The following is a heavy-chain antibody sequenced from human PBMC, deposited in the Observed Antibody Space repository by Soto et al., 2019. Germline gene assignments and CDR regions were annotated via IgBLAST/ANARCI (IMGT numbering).Heavy chain of an antibody. J-gene: IGHJ4*02. Sequence: KPSETLSLTCTVSSGSVSSASCYWSWIRQPPGKGLEWIGHVDDSGNTNYNPSLKSRVTISVDTSKNQFSLRLRSVTAADTAVYYCARLRSYSAGWYDYWGQGTLVTVSS. CDR1: SGSVSSASCY. D-gene: IGHD6-19*01. CDR2: VDDSGNT. CDR3: ARLRSYSAGWYDY. V-gene: IGHV4-61*01.